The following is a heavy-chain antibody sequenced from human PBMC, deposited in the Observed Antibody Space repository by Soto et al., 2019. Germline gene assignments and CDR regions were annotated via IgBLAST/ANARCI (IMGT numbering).Heavy chain of an antibody. CDR1: GDSIIRGDYY. J-gene: IGHJ4*02. CDR2: IYYSGDT. CDR3: ARVKASGVNFDY. Sequence: SETLSLTCTVSGDSIIRGDYYWSWIRQTPGKGLEWIGYIYYSGDTNYNPSLKSRVIISVDTSKNQFSLKLSSVTAADTAVYYCARVKASGVNFDYWGQGTQVTVSS. D-gene: IGHD3-10*01. V-gene: IGHV4-30-4*01.